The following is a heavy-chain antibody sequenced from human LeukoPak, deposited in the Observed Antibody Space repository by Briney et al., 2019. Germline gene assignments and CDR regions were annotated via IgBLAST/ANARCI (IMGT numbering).Heavy chain of an antibody. CDR1: GFTFSSYW. CDR3: ARLRLVVVPAAIRGYYYYGMDV. J-gene: IGHJ6*02. V-gene: IGHV3-7*01. CDR2: IKQDGSEK. Sequence: GGSLRLSCAASGFTFSSYWMSWVRQAPGKGLEWVANIKQDGSEKYYVDSVKGRFTISRDNAKNSLYLQMNSLRAEDTAVYYCARLRLVVVPAAIRGYYYYGMDVWGQGTTVTVSS. D-gene: IGHD2-2*02.